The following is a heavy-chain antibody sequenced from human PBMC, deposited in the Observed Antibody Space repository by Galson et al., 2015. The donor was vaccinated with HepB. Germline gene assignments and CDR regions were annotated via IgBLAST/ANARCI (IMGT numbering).Heavy chain of an antibody. CDR3: ARVYRDPHRHIVVVTATAGPSDAFDI. CDR1: GGSFSGYY. CDR2: INHSGST. Sequence: ETLSLTCAVYGGSFSGYYWSWIRQPPGKGLEWIGEINHSGSTNYNPSLKSRVTISVDTSKNQFSLKLSSVTAADTAVYYCARVYRDPHRHIVVVTATAGPSDAFDIWGQGTMVTVSS. V-gene: IGHV4-34*01. J-gene: IGHJ3*02. D-gene: IGHD2-21*02.